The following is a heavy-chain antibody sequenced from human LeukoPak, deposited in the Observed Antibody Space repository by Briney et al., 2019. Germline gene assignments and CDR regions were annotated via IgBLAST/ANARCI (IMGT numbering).Heavy chain of an antibody. CDR3: ASFLLSSSWYKWDD. CDR1: GYTFTGYG. Sequence: ASVKVSCKASGYTFTGYGISWIRQAPGQGLEWMGWIRPDNGNTNYAQRLQGRVTMTTDTSTSIAYMELRSLRSDDTAVYYCASFLLSSSWYKWDDWGQGTLVTVSS. V-gene: IGHV1-18*04. D-gene: IGHD6-13*01. J-gene: IGHJ4*02. CDR2: IRPDNGNT.